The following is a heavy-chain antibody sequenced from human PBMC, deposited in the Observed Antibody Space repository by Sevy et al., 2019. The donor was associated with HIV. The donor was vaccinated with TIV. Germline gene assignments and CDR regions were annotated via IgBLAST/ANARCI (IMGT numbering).Heavy chain of an antibody. CDR1: GGSISRGGYY. V-gene: IGHV4-31*03. CDR3: AKDGWPFDI. J-gene: IGHJ3*02. Sequence: SETLSLTCNVSGGSISRGGYYWTWIRQHPGKGLEWIGYIYYSGSTYYNPSLKGRVTISVDTFKNQFSLEVSSVTAADTAGDYWAKDGWPFDIWGQGTMVTVSS. D-gene: IGHD6-19*01. CDR2: IYYSGST.